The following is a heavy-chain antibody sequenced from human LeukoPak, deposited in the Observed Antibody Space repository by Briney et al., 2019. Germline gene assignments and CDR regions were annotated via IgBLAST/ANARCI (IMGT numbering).Heavy chain of an antibody. V-gene: IGHV3-74*01. D-gene: IGHD3-16*01. Sequence: GRSLRLSCAASGFTFSSYWMHWVRQAPGKGLVWVSRINSDGSSTSYADSVKGRFTISRDNAKNTLYLQMNSLRAEDTAVYYCARVWRRMGVYFDYWGQGTLVTVSS. CDR3: ARVWRRMGVYFDY. CDR1: GFTFSSYW. J-gene: IGHJ4*02. CDR2: INSDGSST.